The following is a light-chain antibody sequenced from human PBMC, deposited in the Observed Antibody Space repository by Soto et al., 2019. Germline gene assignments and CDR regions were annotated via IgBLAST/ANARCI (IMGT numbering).Light chain of an antibody. Sequence: QSPLTQPPSASGSPGQSVTISCTGTSSDVGGYAYVSWYQQHPGKAPKLMIYEVSKRPSGVPDRFSGSKSGNTASLTVSGLQAEDEADYYCSSYAGSNNVVFGGGTKLTVL. J-gene: IGLJ2*01. CDR1: SSDVGGYAY. CDR3: SSYAGSNNVV. CDR2: EVS. V-gene: IGLV2-8*01.